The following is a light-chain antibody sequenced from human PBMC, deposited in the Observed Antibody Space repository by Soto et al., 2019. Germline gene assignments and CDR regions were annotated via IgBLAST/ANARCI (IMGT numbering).Light chain of an antibody. CDR1: QGVGND. J-gene: IGKJ4*01. CDR3: LQDNYNPLT. CDR2: HAS. Sequence: AGQMTQSPSSLSASVGDRVTITCRASQGVGNDLAWYQQRPGKAPNLLIFHASTLQSGVPSRFSGSGSGTDFNLTISGLQPEDSATYYCLQDNYNPLTFGGGTKVAI. V-gene: IGKV1-6*01.